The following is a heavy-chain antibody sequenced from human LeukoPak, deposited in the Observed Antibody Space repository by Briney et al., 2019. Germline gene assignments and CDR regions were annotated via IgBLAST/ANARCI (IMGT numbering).Heavy chain of an antibody. CDR1: GVSISSYY. CDR2: IYYSGST. D-gene: IGHD4-17*01. V-gene: IGHV4-59*01. J-gene: IGHJ4*02. CDR3: ARGGFYGDYPDY. Sequence: SETLSLTCTVSGVSISSYYWSWIRQPPGKGLEWIGYIYYSGSTNYNPSLKSRVTISVDTPKNQFSLKMSSVTAADTAVYYCARGGFYGDYPDYWGQGTLVTVSS.